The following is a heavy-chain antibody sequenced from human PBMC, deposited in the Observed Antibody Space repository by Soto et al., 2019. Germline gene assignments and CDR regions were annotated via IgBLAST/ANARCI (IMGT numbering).Heavy chain of an antibody. CDR1: GFTFSNAW. Sequence: EVQLVESGGGLIKPGGSLRLSCAASGFTFSNAWMSWVRQAPGKGLEWAGRIKSRTNGGTTDYAAPVKGRFTISRDDSKNTLYLQTNSLRTEDTAVYYCTTDDPINRSWGQGTLVTVSS. CDR3: TTDDPINRS. CDR2: IKSRTNGGTT. V-gene: IGHV3-15*01. J-gene: IGHJ5*02.